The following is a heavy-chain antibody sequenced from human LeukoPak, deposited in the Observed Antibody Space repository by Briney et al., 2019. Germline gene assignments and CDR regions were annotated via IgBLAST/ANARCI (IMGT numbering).Heavy chain of an antibody. CDR1: GYTFTTYA. CDR2: ISVYNGNT. V-gene: IGHV1-18*01. J-gene: IGHJ4*02. D-gene: IGHD2-15*01. CDR3: ARSLALGVPVADY. Sequence: GASVKVSCKASGYTFTTYAISWVRRAPGQGLEWMGWISVYNGNTNYAQKLQGRVTMTTDTSTSTAYMELRSLRSDDTAVYYCARSLALGVPVADYWGQGTLVTVSS.